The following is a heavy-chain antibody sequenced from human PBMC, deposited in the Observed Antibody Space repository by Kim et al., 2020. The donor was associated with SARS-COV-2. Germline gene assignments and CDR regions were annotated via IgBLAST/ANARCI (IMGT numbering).Heavy chain of an antibody. Sequence: SETLSLTCTVSGGSVSSGSYYWSWIRQPPGKGLEWIGYIYYSGSTNYNPSLKSRVTISVDTSKNQFSLKLSSVTAADTAVYYCARETLARRGTPDDSSGYYYVLDYWGQGTLVTVSS. CDR2: IYYSGST. CDR1: GGSVSSGSYY. CDR3: ARETLARRGTPDDSSGYYYVLDY. V-gene: IGHV4-61*01. D-gene: IGHD3-22*01. J-gene: IGHJ4*02.